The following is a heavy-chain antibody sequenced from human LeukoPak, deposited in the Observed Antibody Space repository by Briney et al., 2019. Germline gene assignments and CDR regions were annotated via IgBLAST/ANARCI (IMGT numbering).Heavy chain of an antibody. V-gene: IGHV3-7*04. CDR1: GFTFSSYW. CDR3: ARACIAALRD. Sequence: GGSLRLSCAASGFTFSSYWMSWGRQAPGKGLEWVANIKQDGREKYYVDSVKGRFTISRDHAKNSLYLQMNSLRAEDTAVYYCARACIAALRDWGQGTLVTVSS. J-gene: IGHJ4*02. D-gene: IGHD6-13*01. CDR2: IKQDGREK.